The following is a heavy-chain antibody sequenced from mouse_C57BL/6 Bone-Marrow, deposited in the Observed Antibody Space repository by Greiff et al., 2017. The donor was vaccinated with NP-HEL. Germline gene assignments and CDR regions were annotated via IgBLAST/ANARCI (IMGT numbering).Heavy chain of an antibody. D-gene: IGHD1-1*01. CDR2: IYPGDGDT. V-gene: IGHV1-82*01. J-gene: IGHJ1*03. Sequence: QVQLQQPGAKLVKPGASVKLSCKASGYAFSSSWMNWVKQRPGKGLEWIGRIYPGDGDTNYNGKFKGKATLTADKSSSTAYMQLSSLTSEDSAVYFCARYYYGSSYWYFDVWGTGTTVTVSS. CDR3: ARYYYGSSYWYFDV. CDR1: GYAFSSSW.